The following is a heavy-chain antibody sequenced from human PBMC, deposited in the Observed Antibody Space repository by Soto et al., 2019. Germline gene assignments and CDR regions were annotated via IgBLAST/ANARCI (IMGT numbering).Heavy chain of an antibody. CDR3: AREPYGDSQYFDY. J-gene: IGHJ4*02. CDR1: GFTFNSLS. CDR2: VSFDGKVT. Sequence: QVQLVESGGGMAQAGTSLRLSCTGSGFTFNSLSLHWVRQGPDKGLEWVAVVSFDGKVTYYADSVKGRFTVSRDISKNTIYLQANSLRPEATAVYYCAREPYGDSQYFDYWGQGTPVTVSS. D-gene: IGHD2-21*02. V-gene: IGHV3-30*04.